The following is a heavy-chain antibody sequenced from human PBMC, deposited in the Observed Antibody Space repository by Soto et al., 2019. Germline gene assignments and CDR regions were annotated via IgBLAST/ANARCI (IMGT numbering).Heavy chain of an antibody. D-gene: IGHD3-16*01. CDR3: ARDTSHGVTIGGLDS. Sequence: QPGGSLRLSCAASGFTFSNYNMNWIRQAPGKGLEWVANITDGLTKHYADFVQGRFTLSRDNAKNALYLELTDLRDDETAVYYCARDTSHGVTIGGLDSWGQGTLVTVSS. J-gene: IGHJ4*02. CDR1: GFTFSNYN. V-gene: IGHV3-48*02. CDR2: ITDGLTK.